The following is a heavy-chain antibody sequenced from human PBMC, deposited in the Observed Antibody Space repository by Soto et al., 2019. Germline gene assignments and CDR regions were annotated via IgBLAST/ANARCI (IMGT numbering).Heavy chain of an antibody. CDR3: ERHSIWLLLSDY. CDR2: IYYSGST. V-gene: IGHV4-59*08. CDR1: GGSISSYY. D-gene: IGHD3-22*01. J-gene: IGHJ4*02. Sequence: SETLSLTCTVSGGSISSYYWSWIRQPPGEGLEWIGYIYYSGSTNYNPSLKSRVTISVDTSKSQFSLKLGSVTAADTAVYFCERHSIWLLLSDYWGQGTLVTVS.